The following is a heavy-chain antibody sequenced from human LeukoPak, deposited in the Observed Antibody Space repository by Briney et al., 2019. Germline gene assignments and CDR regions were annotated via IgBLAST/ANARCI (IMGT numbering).Heavy chain of an antibody. CDR2: INHSGST. Sequence: GSLRLSCAASGFTFSPDWMSWIRQPPGKGLEWIGEINHSGSTNYNPSLKSRVTISVDTSKNQFSLKLSSVTAADTAVYYCARLEWELLLNYFDYWGQGTLVTVSS. CDR3: ARLEWELLLNYFDY. D-gene: IGHD1-26*01. V-gene: IGHV4-34*01. CDR1: GFTFSPDW. J-gene: IGHJ4*02.